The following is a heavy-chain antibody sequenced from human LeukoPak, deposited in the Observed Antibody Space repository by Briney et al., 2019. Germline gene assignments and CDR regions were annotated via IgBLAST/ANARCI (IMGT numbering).Heavy chain of an antibody. CDR2: INPSGGRT. Sequence: GASVKVSCKASGYTFTNYYIHWVRQAPGQGLEWRGMINPSGGRTTYAKKFQGRVTMTRDTSTNTVYTELSSLRSDDTAVYYCARDYYGGHNLYNFDFWGQGTRVIVSS. D-gene: IGHD3-10*01. V-gene: IGHV1-46*01. J-gene: IGHJ4*02. CDR3: ARDYYGGHNLYNFDF. CDR1: GYTFTNYY.